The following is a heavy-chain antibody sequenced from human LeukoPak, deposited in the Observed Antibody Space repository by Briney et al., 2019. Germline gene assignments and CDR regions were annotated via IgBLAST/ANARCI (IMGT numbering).Heavy chain of an antibody. D-gene: IGHD6-13*01. J-gene: IGHJ4*02. Sequence: GESLKISCKGSGYSFTTYWISWVRQMPGKGLGWMGRIDPSDSYTNYSPSSQGHVTISADKSFSTAYLQWTSLKASDTAVYYCARHAKAYGSSCDYWGQGTLVTVSS. CDR2: IDPSDSYT. V-gene: IGHV5-10-1*01. CDR1: GYSFTTYW. CDR3: ARHAKAYGSSCDY.